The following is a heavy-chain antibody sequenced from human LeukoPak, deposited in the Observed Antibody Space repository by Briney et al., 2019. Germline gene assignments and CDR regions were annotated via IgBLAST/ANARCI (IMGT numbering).Heavy chain of an antibody. Sequence: GGSLRLSCAASGFTFSSYGMHWVRQAPGKGLEWVAVISYDGSNKYYADSVKGRFTISRDNSKNTLYLQMNSLRAEDTAVYYCAKDRPRMGQQLAGPPDYWGQGTLVTVSS. D-gene: IGHD6-13*01. CDR1: GFTFSSYG. J-gene: IGHJ4*02. V-gene: IGHV3-30*18. CDR3: AKDRPRMGQQLAGPPDY. CDR2: ISYDGSNK.